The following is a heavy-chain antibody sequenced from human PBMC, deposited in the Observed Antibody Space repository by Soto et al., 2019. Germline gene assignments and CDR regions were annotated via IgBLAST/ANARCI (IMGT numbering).Heavy chain of an antibody. J-gene: IGHJ4*02. D-gene: IGHD5-18*01. CDR3: AKYPVNTTIYMVY. CDR2: ISHDGATQ. Sequence: QVQLVESGGGVVQPGRSLRLSCAASGFTFSSSGMHWVRQAPGKGLEWVAVISHDGATQYYADSVKGRFTISRANPKNTLYLQMNTLRNDDTTVNFCAKYPVNTTIYMVYWGQGTLVTISS. CDR1: GFTFSSSG. V-gene: IGHV3-30*18.